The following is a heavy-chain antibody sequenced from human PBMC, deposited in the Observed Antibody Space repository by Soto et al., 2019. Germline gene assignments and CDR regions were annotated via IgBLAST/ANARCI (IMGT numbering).Heavy chain of an antibody. D-gene: IGHD3-22*01. V-gene: IGHV3-74*03. J-gene: IGHJ3*02. Sequence: PGGSLRLSCAASGFTFINYWTHWVRQAPGKGLVWVSRINRDGSSTTYADSVKGRFTISRDNAKNTLDLQMNSLRAEDTAVYYCAKGGYYSYGAFDMWGQGTMVTVSS. CDR3: AKGGYYSYGAFDM. CDR2: INRDGSST. CDR1: GFTFINYW.